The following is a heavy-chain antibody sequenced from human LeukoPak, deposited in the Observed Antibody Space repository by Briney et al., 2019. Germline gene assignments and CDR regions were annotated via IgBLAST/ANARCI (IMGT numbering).Heavy chain of an antibody. D-gene: IGHD2-2*01. J-gene: IGHJ4*02. CDR2: INHSGST. CDR3: ARETRYCSSTSCRKDYFDY. Sequence: LTXAVYGGSFSGYYWSWIRQPPGKGLEWLGEINHSGSTNYNPSLKSRVTISVDTSKNQFSLKLSSVTAADTAVYYCARETRYCSSTSCRKDYFDYWGQGTLVTVSS. CDR1: GGSFSGYY. V-gene: IGHV4-34*01.